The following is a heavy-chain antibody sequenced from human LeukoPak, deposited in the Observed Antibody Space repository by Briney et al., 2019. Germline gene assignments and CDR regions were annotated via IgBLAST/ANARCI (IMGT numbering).Heavy chain of an antibody. CDR2: ISADGSDI. CDR3: AKDFSGKYCSSTSCYYMDV. Sequence: QPGGSLRLSCAASGFTFSSSWMHWVRQTPGKGLMWVSRISADGSDIKYVDSVKGRFTISRDNSKNTLYLQMNSLRAEDTAVYYCAKDFSGKYCSSTSCYYMDVWGKGTTVTVSS. J-gene: IGHJ6*03. D-gene: IGHD2-2*01. V-gene: IGHV3-74*03. CDR1: GFTFSSSW.